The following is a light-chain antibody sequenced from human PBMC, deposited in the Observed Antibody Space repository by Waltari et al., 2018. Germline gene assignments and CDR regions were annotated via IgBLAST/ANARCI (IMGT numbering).Light chain of an antibody. CDR1: QGIANN. CDR2: RAS. J-gene: IGKJ1*01. CDR3: QQGSSYPRT. Sequence: DIQMTQSPSSLSAFVGDTVTITCQASQGIANNLNWYQRKPGKAPKLLIYRASSLQSGIPSRFSGIGSGTGFILTISSLQPEDFATYYCQQGSSYPRTFGQGTRVE. V-gene: IGKV1-39*01.